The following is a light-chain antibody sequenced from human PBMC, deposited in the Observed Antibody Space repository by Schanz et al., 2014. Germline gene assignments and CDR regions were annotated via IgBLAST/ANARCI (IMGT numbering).Light chain of an antibody. J-gene: IGLJ3*02. CDR3: SSCTSSDTPWV. CDR1: GSDIDNYDY. Sequence: QSALTQPAYVSGSPGQSITISCTGTGSDIDNYDYVSWYQQHPGKAPKLIIFDVTYRPSGVSNRFSGSKSGNTASLTISGLRTEDEADYYCSSCTSSDTPWVFGGGTKLTVL. V-gene: IGLV2-14*01. CDR2: DVT.